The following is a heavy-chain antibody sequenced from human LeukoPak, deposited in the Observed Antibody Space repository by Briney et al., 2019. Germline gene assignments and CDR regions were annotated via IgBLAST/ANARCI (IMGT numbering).Heavy chain of an antibody. J-gene: IGHJ6*03. D-gene: IGHD6-6*01. CDR2: IIPIFGTA. CDR1: GGTFSSYA. V-gene: IGHV1-69*05. Sequence: ASVKVSCKASGGTFSSYAISWVRQAPGQGLEWMGGIIPIFGTANYAQKFQGRVTITTDESTSTAYMELSSLRSEDTAVYYCAISGSSSSSTRRYYYMDVWGKGTTVAVSS. CDR3: AISGSSSSSTRRYYYMDV.